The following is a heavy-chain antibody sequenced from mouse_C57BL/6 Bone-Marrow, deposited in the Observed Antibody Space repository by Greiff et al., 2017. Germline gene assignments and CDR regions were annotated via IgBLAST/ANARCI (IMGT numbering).Heavy chain of an antibody. Sequence: QVQLQQPGAELVRPGTSVKLSCKASGYTFTSYWMHWVKQRPGQGLEWIGVIDPYDSYTNYNQKFKGKATLTVDTSSSTAYMQLSSLTSEDSAVYFCARDYGYVAGLAYWGKGTLVTVSA. CDR2: IDPYDSYT. J-gene: IGHJ3*01. D-gene: IGHD2-2*01. CDR3: ARDYGYVAGLAY. CDR1: GYTFTSYW. V-gene: IGHV1-59*01.